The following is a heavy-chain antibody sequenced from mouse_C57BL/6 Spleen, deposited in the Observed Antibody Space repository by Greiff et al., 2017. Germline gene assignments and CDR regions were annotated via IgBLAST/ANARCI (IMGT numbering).Heavy chain of an antibody. CDR1: GYTFTSYW. V-gene: IGHV1-69*01. Sequence: QVQLQQPGAELVMPGASVKLSCKASGYTFTSYWMHWVKQRPGQGLEWIGEIDPSDSYTKYNQKFKGKSTLTVDKSSRPASMQLSSLTSEDSAVYYCARRGPNSNWYFDVWGTGTTVTVSS. CDR3: ARRGPNSNWYFDV. J-gene: IGHJ1*03. CDR2: IDPSDSYT. D-gene: IGHD2-5*01.